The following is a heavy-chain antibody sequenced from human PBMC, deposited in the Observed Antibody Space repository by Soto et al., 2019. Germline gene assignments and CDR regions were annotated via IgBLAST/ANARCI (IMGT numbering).Heavy chain of an antibody. Sequence: EVQLVESGGGLVKPGGSLRLSCAASGFTFSNAWMNWVRQAPGKGLEWVGRLKTKTGGGTTDYAAPVKGRFTISRDDSKNTLYLQMNSLKTEDTAVYYCTTAIHWGQGTLVTVSS. J-gene: IGHJ4*02. CDR1: GFTFSNAW. CDR2: LKTKTGGGTT. V-gene: IGHV3-15*01. D-gene: IGHD3-3*01. CDR3: TTAIH.